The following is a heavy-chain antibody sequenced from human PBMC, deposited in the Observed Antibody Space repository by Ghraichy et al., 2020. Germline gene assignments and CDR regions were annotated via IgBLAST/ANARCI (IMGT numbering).Heavy chain of an antibody. CDR3: ARGKLQPPLDV. CDR2: IYYSVST. D-gene: IGHD1-26*01. V-gene: IGHV4-31*03. J-gene: IGHJ6*02. CDR1: GGSISSGGYY. Sequence: TLSLTCTVSGGSISSGGYYWSWIRQHPGKGLEWIGYIYYSVSTYYNPSLKSRVTISVDTSKNQFSLKLSSVTAADTAVYYCARGKLQPPLDVWGQGTTVTVSS.